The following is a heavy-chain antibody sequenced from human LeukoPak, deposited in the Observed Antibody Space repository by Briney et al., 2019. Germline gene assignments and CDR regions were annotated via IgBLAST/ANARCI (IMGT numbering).Heavy chain of an antibody. V-gene: IGHV4-34*01. D-gene: IGHD6-19*01. CDR3: VIYIALTGTFDY. J-gene: IGHJ4*02. Sequence: SETLSLTCEVYGGSFSGYYWNWIRQPPGKGLEWIGEINHSGSTNYNLSLKSRVSISVDTSKNQLSLKLRSVAAADTAVYYCVIYIALTGTFDYWGQGALITVSS. CDR1: GGSFSGYY. CDR2: INHSGST.